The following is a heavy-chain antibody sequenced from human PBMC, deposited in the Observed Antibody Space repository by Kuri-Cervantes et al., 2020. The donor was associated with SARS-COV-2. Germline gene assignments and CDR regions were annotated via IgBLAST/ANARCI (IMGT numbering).Heavy chain of an antibody. CDR2: IIPILGTA. CDR1: GGTFSSYA. V-gene: IGHV1-69*04. D-gene: IGHD2-2*01. J-gene: IGHJ4*02. Sequence: SVKVSCKASGGTFSSYAISWVRQAPGQGLEWMGRIIPILGTANYAQKFQGRVTITADTSTSTAYMELRSLRSDDTAVYYCARGDIHLGYCSSTSCAYYFDYWGQGTLVTVSS. CDR3: ARGDIHLGYCSSTSCAYYFDY.